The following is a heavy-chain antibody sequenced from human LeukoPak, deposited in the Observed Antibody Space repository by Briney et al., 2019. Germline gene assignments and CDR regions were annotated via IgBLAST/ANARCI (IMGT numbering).Heavy chain of an antibody. V-gene: IGHV4-59*01. Sequence: SETLSLTCTVSGGSISSYYWGWIRQPPGKGLEWIGYINYSGRTNYNPSLKGRVTISVDTSKNQFSLKLSSVTAADTAVYYCARVGDTIYFDLWGRGTLVTVSS. CDR1: GGSISSYY. D-gene: IGHD1-26*01. J-gene: IGHJ2*01. CDR2: INYSGRT. CDR3: ARVGDTIYFDL.